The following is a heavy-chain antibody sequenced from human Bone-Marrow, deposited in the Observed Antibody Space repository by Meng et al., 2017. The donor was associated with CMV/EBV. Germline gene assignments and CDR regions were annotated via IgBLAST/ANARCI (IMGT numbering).Heavy chain of an antibody. D-gene: IGHD3-3*01. J-gene: IGHJ4*02. CDR2: IKRQTDGGTT. CDR3: LTYYDFWSGYYTNAFDY. Sequence: FSNACMRWVRPTPGNGLELVGRIKRQTDGGTTDYAAPVKGRFTISRDDSKNTLYLQINSLKTEDTAVYYCLTYYDFWSGYYTNAFDYWGQGTLVTVSS. V-gene: IGHV3-15*01. CDR1: FSNAC.